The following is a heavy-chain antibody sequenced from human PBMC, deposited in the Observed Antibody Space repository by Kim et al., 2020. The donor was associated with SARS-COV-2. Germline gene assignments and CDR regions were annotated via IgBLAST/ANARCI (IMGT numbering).Heavy chain of an antibody. D-gene: IGHD6-6*01. Sequence: RRFTISRDNSKNTLYLKMNSRRAEDTVVYYCAKDPRPLVLFHIAGYFDYWGQGTLVTVSS. CDR3: AKDPRPLVLFHIAGYFDY. J-gene: IGHJ4*02. V-gene: IGHV3-30*02.